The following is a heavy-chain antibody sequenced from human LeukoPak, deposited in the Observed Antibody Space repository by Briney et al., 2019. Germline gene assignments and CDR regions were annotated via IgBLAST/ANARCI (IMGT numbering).Heavy chain of an antibody. CDR1: GFTFSSYG. Sequence: PGGSLRLSCAASGFTFSSYGMHWVRQAPGKGLEWVAFIRYDGSNKYYADSVKGRFTISRDNSKNTLYLQMNSLRAEDTAVYYCAKNGNLGVATIGTYYYYYYYMDVWGKGTTVTISS. V-gene: IGHV3-30*02. J-gene: IGHJ6*03. CDR3: AKNGNLGVATIGTYYYYYYYMDV. CDR2: IRYDGSNK. D-gene: IGHD5-12*01.